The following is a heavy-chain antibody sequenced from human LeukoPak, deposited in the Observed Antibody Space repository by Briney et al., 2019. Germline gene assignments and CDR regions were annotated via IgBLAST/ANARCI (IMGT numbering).Heavy chain of an antibody. Sequence: ASVKVSCKASGYSFISYYMHWVRQAPGQGLEWMGWINPNSGGTNYAQKFQGRVTMTRDTSISTAYMELSRLRSDDTAVYYCARAPRIAALVVYWGQGTLVTVSS. V-gene: IGHV1-2*02. CDR2: INPNSGGT. D-gene: IGHD6-6*01. CDR1: GYSFISYY. J-gene: IGHJ4*02. CDR3: ARAPRIAALVVY.